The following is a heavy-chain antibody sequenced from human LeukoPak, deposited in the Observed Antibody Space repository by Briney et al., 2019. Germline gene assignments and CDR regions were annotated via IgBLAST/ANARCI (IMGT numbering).Heavy chain of an antibody. CDR1: GFTFSSYS. Sequence: GGSLRLSCAASGFTFSSYSMNWVRQAPGKGLEWVSSISSSSSYIYYVDSVNGRFTISRDNAKNSLYLQMNSLRAEDTAVYYCARLAAAGQYYYYGMDVWGQGTTVTVSS. D-gene: IGHD6-13*01. CDR2: ISSSSSYI. CDR3: ARLAAAGQYYYYGMDV. V-gene: IGHV3-21*01. J-gene: IGHJ6*02.